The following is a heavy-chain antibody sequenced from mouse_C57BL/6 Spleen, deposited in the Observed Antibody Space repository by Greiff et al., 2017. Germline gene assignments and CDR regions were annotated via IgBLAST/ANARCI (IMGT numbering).Heavy chain of an antibody. Sequence: QVQLQQPGAELVKPGASVKMSCKASGYTFTSYWITWVKQRPGQGLEWIGDIYPGSGSTNYNEKFKSKATLTVDTSSSTAYMQLSSLTSEDSAVYYCARGIYDTNYYAMDYWGQGTSVTVSS. CDR2: IYPGSGST. CDR1: GYTFTSYW. D-gene: IGHD2-3*01. CDR3: ARGIYDTNYYAMDY. J-gene: IGHJ4*01. V-gene: IGHV1-55*01.